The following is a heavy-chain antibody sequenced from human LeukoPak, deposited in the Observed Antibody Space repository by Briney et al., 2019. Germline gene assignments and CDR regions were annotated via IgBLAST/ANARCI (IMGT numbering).Heavy chain of an antibody. Sequence: GRPLRLSCAASGFTISSFGIHWVRQAPGKGPEWVAFTSYDGSNKFYADSMKGRFTISSDNSKNTLYLQMNSLRVEDTAVYYCARGKYNNGWYYFDYWGQGAQVTVSS. V-gene: IGHV3-33*01. CDR1: GFTISSFG. CDR3: ARGKYNNGWYYFDY. D-gene: IGHD6-19*01. CDR2: TSYDGSNK. J-gene: IGHJ4*02.